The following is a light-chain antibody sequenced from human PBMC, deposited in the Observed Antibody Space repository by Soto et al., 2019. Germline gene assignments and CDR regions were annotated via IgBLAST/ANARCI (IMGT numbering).Light chain of an antibody. CDR2: GAS. J-gene: IGKJ1*01. CDR1: QSVSSN. Sequence: EIVITQSPATLSVAPGERTTPSCRASQSVSSNLAWYQQKPGQAPRLLIYGASTRATGIPARFSGSGSGTEFTLTISSLQSEDFAVYYCQQYNNSPRTFGQGTKVDIK. CDR3: QQYNNSPRT. V-gene: IGKV3-15*01.